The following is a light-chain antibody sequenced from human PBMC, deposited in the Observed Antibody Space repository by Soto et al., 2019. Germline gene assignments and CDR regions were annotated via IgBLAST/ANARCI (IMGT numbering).Light chain of an antibody. J-gene: IGKJ3*01. Sequence: DIQMTQSPSSLSASVGDRVTITCRASQGISNYIAWYQQKPGKAPKLLIYAASTLQSGVPSRFSSSGSGTDFTLTINCLQPEAVATYSCQKYSSVPLFGPGTKVDI. CDR3: QKYSSVPL. V-gene: IGKV1-27*01. CDR2: AAS. CDR1: QGISNY.